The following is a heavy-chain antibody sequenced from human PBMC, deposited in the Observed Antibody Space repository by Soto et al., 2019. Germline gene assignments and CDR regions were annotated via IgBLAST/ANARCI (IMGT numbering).Heavy chain of an antibody. CDR3: ARFLAARLVGFDY. J-gene: IGHJ4*02. D-gene: IGHD6-6*01. V-gene: IGHV4-31*03. CDR1: GGSISSGGYY. Sequence: SETLSLICTVSGGSISSGGYYWSWIRQHPGKGLEWIGYIYYSGSTYYNPSLKSRVTISVDTSKNQFSLKLSSVTAADTAVYYCARFLAARLVGFDYWGQGTLVTVSS. CDR2: IYYSGST.